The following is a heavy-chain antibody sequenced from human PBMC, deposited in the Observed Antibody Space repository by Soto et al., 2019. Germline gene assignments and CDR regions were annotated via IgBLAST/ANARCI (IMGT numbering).Heavy chain of an antibody. Sequence: SLTCTVSGGSISSSSYYWGWIRQPPGKGLEWIGSIYYSGSTYYNPSLKSRVTISVDTSKNQFSLKLSSVTAADTAVYYCARHSLYYDFWSGYYGTLPVGMDVWGQGTTVTVSS. J-gene: IGHJ6*02. CDR1: GGSISSSSYY. CDR3: ARHSLYYDFWSGYYGTLPVGMDV. V-gene: IGHV4-39*01. D-gene: IGHD3-3*01. CDR2: IYYSGST.